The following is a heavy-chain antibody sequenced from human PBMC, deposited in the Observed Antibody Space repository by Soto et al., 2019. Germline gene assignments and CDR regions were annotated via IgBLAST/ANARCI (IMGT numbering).Heavy chain of an antibody. J-gene: IGHJ5*02. CDR1: GFTFTNYC. Sequence: EVQLVESGGALVQPGGSLRLSCAASGFTFTNYCMAWVRQAPGKGLEWVAHIDQGGGEKYYVDSVKGRFTISRDNAKNSLYLEMNSLRAEDAAMYYCARGGNWFDPWGQGTLVTASS. V-gene: IGHV3-7*05. CDR2: IDQGGGEK. CDR3: ARGGNWFDP. D-gene: IGHD3-10*01.